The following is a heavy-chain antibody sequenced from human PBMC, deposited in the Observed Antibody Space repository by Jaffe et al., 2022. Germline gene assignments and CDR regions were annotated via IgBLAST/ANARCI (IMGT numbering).Heavy chain of an antibody. CDR2: VKYDGTTK. CDR3: AGSTSRKFDY. V-gene: IGHV3-30*02. D-gene: IGHD6-13*01. J-gene: IGHJ4*02. CDR1: GFTFTTYG. Sequence: QVQLVESGGGVVQPGGSLRLSCAASGFTFTTYGMNWVRQAPGKGLEWVAFVKYDGTTKYYADSVKGRFAISRDNSKNTAYLQMNSLRAEDTSLYYCAGSTSRKFDYWGQGVLVTVSS.